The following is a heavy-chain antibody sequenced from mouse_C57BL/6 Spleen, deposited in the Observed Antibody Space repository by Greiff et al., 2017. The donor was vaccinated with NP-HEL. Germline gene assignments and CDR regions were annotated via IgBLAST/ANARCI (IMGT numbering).Heavy chain of an antibody. D-gene: IGHD1-1*01. CDR1: GYTFTSYW. CDR3: AREAYGSSYVLFAY. CDR2: IYPGSGST. Sequence: VKLMESGAELVKPGASVKMSCKASGYTFTSYWITWVKQRPGQGLEWIGDIYPGSGSTNYNEKFKSKATVTVDTSSSTAYMQLSSLTSEDSAVYYCAREAYGSSYVLFAYWGQGTLVTVSA. J-gene: IGHJ3*01. V-gene: IGHV1-55*01.